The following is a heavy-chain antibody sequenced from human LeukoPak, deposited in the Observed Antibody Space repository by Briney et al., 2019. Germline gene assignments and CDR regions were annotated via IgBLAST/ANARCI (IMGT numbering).Heavy chain of an antibody. D-gene: IGHD2-21*02. V-gene: IGHV4-39*01. J-gene: IGHJ4*02. CDR1: GGSISSNSYY. Sequence: PSETLSLTCHVSGGSISSNSYYWGWIRQPPGKGRVWIGTIFYSGTTYYNPSFKSRLIMSVDTSKNQFSLKLGSVTAADTAVYYCARQDCGGDCAWDYWGQGTLVTVSS. CDR3: ARQDCGGDCAWDY. CDR2: IFYSGTT.